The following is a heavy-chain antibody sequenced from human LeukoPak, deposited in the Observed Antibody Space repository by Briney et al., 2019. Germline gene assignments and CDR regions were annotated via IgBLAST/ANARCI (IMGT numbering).Heavy chain of an antibody. CDR2: ISYGGSTK. CDR1: GFTFSSYA. V-gene: IGHV3-30-3*01. D-gene: IGHD3-22*01. CDR3: ARDYYHDGSDAFDV. Sequence: GGSLRLSCADSGFTFSSYAMHWVRQAPGKGLEWVAFISYGGSTKYYADSVKGRFTISRDNSENTLYLQMNSLRAEDTAVYYCARDYYHDGSDAFDVWGQGTMVTVSS. J-gene: IGHJ3*01.